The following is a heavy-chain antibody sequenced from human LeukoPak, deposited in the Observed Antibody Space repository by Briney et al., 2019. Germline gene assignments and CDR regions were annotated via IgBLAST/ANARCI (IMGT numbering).Heavy chain of an antibody. CDR3: ARERLENCNDGSCPDALDI. Sequence: GGSLRLSCAASEFTFSNYGMNWVRQAPGKGLEWVSSIDTTSNYIYYADSVKGRFTISRDNSKNTLYLQMNSLRDEDTAVYFCARERLENCNDGSCPDALDIWGQGTMVTISS. V-gene: IGHV3-21*01. J-gene: IGHJ3*02. D-gene: IGHD2-15*01. CDR2: IDTTSNYI. CDR1: EFTFSNYG.